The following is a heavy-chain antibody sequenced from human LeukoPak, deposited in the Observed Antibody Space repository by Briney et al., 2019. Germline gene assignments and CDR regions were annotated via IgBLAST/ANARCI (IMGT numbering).Heavy chain of an antibody. Sequence: ASVKVSCKASDYTLTDYGMNWVRQAPGQGLEWMGWISGDNDNTNHAQTFKGRVTMTIDTSTNTAYMELRSLRSDDMAVYYCARGRPARTRYFYYYYMDVWGKGTTVTVSS. CDR1: DYTLTDYG. D-gene: IGHD2-2*01. CDR3: ARGRPARTRYFYYYYMDV. V-gene: IGHV1-18*03. J-gene: IGHJ6*03. CDR2: ISGDNDNT.